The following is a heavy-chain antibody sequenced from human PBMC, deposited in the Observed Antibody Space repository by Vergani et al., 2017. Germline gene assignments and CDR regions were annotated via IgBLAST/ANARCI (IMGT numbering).Heavy chain of an antibody. D-gene: IGHD3-3*01. V-gene: IGHV3-9*01. Sequence: EVDLVESGGGLAQPGGSLRLSCEASGITFWKFGMHWVRQGPGKGLEWVSGISWNSGAVDYVDSVKGRFTISRDNAKNSLYLQMNSLRAEDTAVYYCAREGDFWSGYFDAFDIWGQGTMVTVSS. J-gene: IGHJ3*02. CDR3: AREGDFWSGYFDAFDI. CDR2: ISWNSGAV. CDR1: GITFWKFG.